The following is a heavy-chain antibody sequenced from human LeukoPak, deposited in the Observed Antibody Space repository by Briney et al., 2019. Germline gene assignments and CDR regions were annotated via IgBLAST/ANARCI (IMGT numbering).Heavy chain of an antibody. J-gene: IGHJ5*02. CDR1: GGSISGSY. CDR3: AIEHDGATYSNL. Sequence: SVTLSLNCTVSGGSISGSYWNWIQQPPGKGLEWIGCIHDSGTTNYNPSLKSRVTISLHTSKNQFSLRLTSVTAADTAVYYCAIEHDGATYSNLWGQGTLVAVSS. CDR2: IHDSGTT. V-gene: IGHV4-59*01. D-gene: IGHD5-12*01.